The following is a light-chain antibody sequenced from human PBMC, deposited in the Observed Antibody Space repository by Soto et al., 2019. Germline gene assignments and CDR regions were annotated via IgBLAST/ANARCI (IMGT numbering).Light chain of an antibody. V-gene: IGLV2-8*01. J-gene: IGLJ1*01. CDR2: EVS. Sequence: QSALTQPPSASGSPGQSVTISCTGTSSDVGGYNYVSWYQQHPGKAPKLMIYEVSKRPSGVPDRFSGSKSGNTASLTVSGLQAEDEADYYCSSYAGSNHWNFGTGTKLTLL. CDR1: SSDVGGYNY. CDR3: SSYAGSNHWN.